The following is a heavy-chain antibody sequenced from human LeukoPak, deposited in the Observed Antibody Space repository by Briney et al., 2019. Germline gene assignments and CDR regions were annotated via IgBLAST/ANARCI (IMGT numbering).Heavy chain of an antibody. CDR1: GFTFSSYA. Sequence: GGSLRLSCAASGFTFSSYAMSWVRQAPGKGLESFSAISGSGGSTYYADYVKGRFTICRDNSKNTLYLQMNSLRAEDTAVYYCAKEAFNWLRSHYYGVDVWGQGTTVTVSS. D-gene: IGHD5-12*01. CDR2: ISGSGGST. CDR3: AKEAFNWLRSHYYGVDV. V-gene: IGHV3-23*01. J-gene: IGHJ6*02.